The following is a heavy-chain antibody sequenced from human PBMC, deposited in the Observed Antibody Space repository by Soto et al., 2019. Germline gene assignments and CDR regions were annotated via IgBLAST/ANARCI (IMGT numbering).Heavy chain of an antibody. D-gene: IGHD2-21*01. V-gene: IGHV3-23*01. Sequence: EVQLLESGGGLVQPGGSLRLSCAASGFTFPSYAMGWVRQAPGKGLEWVSAIFNSGTSTYFADSVRGRFTISRDNSKNTVYLQMNSLRAEDTAVYYCVKEISVVVGRFDYWGQGALVTVSS. CDR3: VKEISVVVGRFDY. J-gene: IGHJ4*02. CDR1: GFTFPSYA. CDR2: IFNSGTST.